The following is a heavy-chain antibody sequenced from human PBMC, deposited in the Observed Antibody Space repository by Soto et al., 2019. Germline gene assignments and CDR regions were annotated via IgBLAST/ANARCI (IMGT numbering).Heavy chain of an antibody. J-gene: IGHJ4*02. Sequence: QVQLVESGGGVVQPGRSLRLSCAASGFTFSSYAMHWVRQAPGKGLEWVAVISYDGSNKYYADSVKGRFTISRDNSKYTLYLQMNSLRAEDTAVYYCARDTWWGQGTLVTVSS. CDR1: GFTFSSYA. CDR2: ISYDGSNK. CDR3: ARDTW. V-gene: IGHV3-30-3*01.